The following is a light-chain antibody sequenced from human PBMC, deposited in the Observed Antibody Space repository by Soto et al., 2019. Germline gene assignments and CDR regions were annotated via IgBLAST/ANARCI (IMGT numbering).Light chain of an antibody. CDR1: QSISDW. J-gene: IGKJ1*01. CDR3: QQSYSTPPT. V-gene: IGKV1-39*01. Sequence: DIQMTQSPSTLSASVGDRVTITCRASQSISDWVAWYQQKPGKAPTLLMFTSSNLQSGVPSRFSGSGSGTDFILTISSLQPEDFATYYCQQSYSTPPTFGQGTKVDIK. CDR2: TSS.